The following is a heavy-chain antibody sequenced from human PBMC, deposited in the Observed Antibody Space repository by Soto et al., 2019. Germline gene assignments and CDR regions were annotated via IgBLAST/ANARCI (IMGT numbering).Heavy chain of an antibody. Sequence: SETLSLTCTVSGGSISSYYWSWIRQPPGKGLEWIGYIYHSGSTYYNPSLKSRVTISVDRSKNQFSLKLSSVTAADTAVYYCARGQVVAAQHWGQGTPVTVSS. CDR3: ARGQVVAAQH. CDR1: GGSISSYY. D-gene: IGHD2-15*01. CDR2: IYHSGST. V-gene: IGHV4-59*12. J-gene: IGHJ4*02.